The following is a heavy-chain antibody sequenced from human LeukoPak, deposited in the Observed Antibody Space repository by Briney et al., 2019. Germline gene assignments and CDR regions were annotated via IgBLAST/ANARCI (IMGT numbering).Heavy chain of an antibody. V-gene: IGHV3-9*01. CDR1: GFTFDDYA. CDR3: AREERSGGYYYYGMDV. J-gene: IGHJ6*02. D-gene: IGHD4-23*01. CDR2: ISWNSGSI. Sequence: GGSLRLSCAASGFTFDDYAMHWVRQAPGKGLEWVSGISWNSGSIGYADSVKGRFTISRDNSKNTLYLQMNSLRAEDTAVYYCAREERSGGYYYYGMDVWGQGTTVTVSS.